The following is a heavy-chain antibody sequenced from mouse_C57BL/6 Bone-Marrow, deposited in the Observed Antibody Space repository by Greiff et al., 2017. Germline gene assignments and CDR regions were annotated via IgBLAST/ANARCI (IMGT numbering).Heavy chain of an antibody. CDR3: ARYNFPYDY. CDR1: GYTFTSYG. CDR2: IYPRSGNT. J-gene: IGHJ2*01. V-gene: IGHV1-81*01. D-gene: IGHD1-3*01. Sequence: QVHVKQSGAELARPGASVKLSCKASGYTFTSYGISWVKQRTGQGLEWIGEIYPRSGNTYYNEKFKGKATLTADKSSSTAYMELSSLTSEDSAVYFCARYNFPYDYWGQGTTLTVSA.